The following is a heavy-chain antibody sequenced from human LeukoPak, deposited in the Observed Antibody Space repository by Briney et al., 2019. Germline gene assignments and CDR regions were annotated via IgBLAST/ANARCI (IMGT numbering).Heavy chain of an antibody. D-gene: IGHD3-10*01. Sequence: SETLSLTCTVSGYSISSGYYWGWIRQPPGKGLEWIGSIYHSGSTYYNPSLKSRATISVDTSKNQFSLKLSSVTAADTAVYYCARDSPGEAFDYWGQGTLVTVSS. CDR3: ARDSPGEAFDY. V-gene: IGHV4-38-2*02. CDR2: IYHSGST. CDR1: GYSISSGYY. J-gene: IGHJ4*02.